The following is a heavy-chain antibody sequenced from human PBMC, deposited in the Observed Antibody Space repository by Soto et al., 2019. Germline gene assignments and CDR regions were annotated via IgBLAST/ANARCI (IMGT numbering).Heavy chain of an antibody. J-gene: IGHJ5*02. D-gene: IGHD6-13*01. CDR1: GGTFSSYT. CDR3: ARASGGSSLYVGGFDP. CDR2: IIPILGIA. Sequence: QVQLVQSGAEVKKPGSSVKVSCKASGGTFSSYTISWVRQAPGQWLEWMGRIIPILGIANYAQKFQGRVTITADKSTRTAYMELSSLRSEDTAVYYCARASGGSSLYVGGFDPGGQGILVTVSS. V-gene: IGHV1-69*02.